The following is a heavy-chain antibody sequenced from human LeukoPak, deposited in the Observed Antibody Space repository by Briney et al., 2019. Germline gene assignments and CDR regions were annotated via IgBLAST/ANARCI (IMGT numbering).Heavy chain of an antibody. CDR2: IRSKANSYAT. CDR3: STLGFNDILTGYNY. CDR1: GFTFSGSA. J-gene: IGHJ4*02. D-gene: IGHD3-9*01. Sequence: GGSLRLSCAASGFTFSGSAMHWVRQASGKGLEWVGRIRSKANSYATAYAASVKGRFTISRDDSKNTAYLQRNSLKTEDTAVYYCSTLGFNDILTGYNYWGQGTLVTVSS. V-gene: IGHV3-73*01.